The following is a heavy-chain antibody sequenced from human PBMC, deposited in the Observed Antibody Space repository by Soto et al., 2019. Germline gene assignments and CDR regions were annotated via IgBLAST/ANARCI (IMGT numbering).Heavy chain of an antibody. D-gene: IGHD3-22*01. J-gene: IGHJ4*02. CDR2: IYHSGST. Sequence: PSETLSLTCAVSGGSISSGGYSWSWIRQPPGKGLEWIGYIYHSGSTYYNPSLKSRVTISVDRSKNQFSLKLSSVTAADTAVYYCARSSSLRNYYDSSGYFGFDYWGQGTLVTVSS. V-gene: IGHV4-30-2*01. CDR1: GGSISSGGYS. CDR3: ARSSSLRNYYDSSGYFGFDY.